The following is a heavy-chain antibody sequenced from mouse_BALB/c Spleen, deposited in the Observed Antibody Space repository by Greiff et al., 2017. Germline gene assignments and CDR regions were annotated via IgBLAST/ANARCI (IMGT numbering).Heavy chain of an antibody. D-gene: IGHD1-1*02. Sequence: QVQLQQSGPGLVAPSQSLSITCTVSGFSLTSYDISWIRQPPGKGLEWLGVIWTGGGTNYNSAFMSRLSISKDNSKSQVFLKMNSLQTDDTAMYYCAREGNGQYYFDYWGQGTTLTVSS. CDR1: GFSLTSYD. V-gene: IGHV2-9-2*01. CDR3: AREGNGQYYFDY. CDR2: IWTGGGT. J-gene: IGHJ2*01.